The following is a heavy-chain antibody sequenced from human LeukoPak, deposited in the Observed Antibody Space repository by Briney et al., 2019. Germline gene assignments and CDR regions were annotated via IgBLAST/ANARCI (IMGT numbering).Heavy chain of an antibody. D-gene: IGHD3-3*01. CDR3: ARERYTTIFGVAPAFDI. V-gene: IGHV4-39*02. J-gene: IGHJ3*02. Sequence: SETLSLTCTVSGGSISSSSYYWGWIRQPPGKGLEWIGSIYYSGSTYYNPSLKSRVTISVDTSKNQFSLKLSSVTAADTAVYYCARERYTTIFGVAPAFDIWGQGTMVTVSS. CDR1: GGSISSSSYY. CDR2: IYYSGST.